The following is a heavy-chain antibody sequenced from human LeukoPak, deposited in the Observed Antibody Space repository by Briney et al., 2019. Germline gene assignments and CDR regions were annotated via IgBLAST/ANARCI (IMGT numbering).Heavy chain of an antibody. CDR2: IDPNSGDT. CDR1: XFTAXY. Sequence: XFTAXYIHWVRQAPGQGLEWMGWIDPNSGDTKYXEKFQGRVTMTRDTSFSTAYMALSSLRYDDTAMYYCAXXXXXXXXLDXXYWGQGNLVTVSS. CDR3: AXXXXXXXXLDXXY. V-gene: IGHV1-2*02. J-gene: IGHJ4*02.